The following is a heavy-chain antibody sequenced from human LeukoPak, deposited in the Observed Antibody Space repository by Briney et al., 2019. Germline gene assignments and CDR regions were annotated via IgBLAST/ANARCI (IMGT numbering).Heavy chain of an antibody. D-gene: IGHD2-15*01. V-gene: IGHV3-21*01. Sequence: GGSLRLSCAASGFTFTSFSMNWVRQAPRKGLEWVPYISSSSRYIYYADSLKGRFTISRDNAKNSLYLQMTSLRAEDTAVYYCARAEEDKRVAFDIWGQGTMVTVSS. CDR3: ARAEEDKRVAFDI. J-gene: IGHJ3*02. CDR1: GFTFTSFS. CDR2: ISSSSRYI.